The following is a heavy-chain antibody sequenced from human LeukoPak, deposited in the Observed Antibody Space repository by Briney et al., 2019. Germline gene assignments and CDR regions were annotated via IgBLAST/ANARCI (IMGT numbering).Heavy chain of an antibody. V-gene: IGHV1-69*13. J-gene: IGHJ4*02. D-gene: IGHD3-10*01. Sequence: SVRVSCKASGGTFSSYAISWVRQAPGQGLEWMGGIIPIFGTANYAQKFQGRVTITADESTSTAYMELSSLRSEDTAVYYCAREPLSLGARGAIDYWGQGTLVTVSS. CDR2: IIPIFGTA. CDR3: AREPLSLGARGAIDY. CDR1: GGTFSSYA.